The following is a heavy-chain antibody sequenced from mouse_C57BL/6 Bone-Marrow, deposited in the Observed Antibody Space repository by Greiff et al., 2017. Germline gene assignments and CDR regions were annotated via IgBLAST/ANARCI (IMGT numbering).Heavy chain of an antibody. CDR3: AREARSYWYFDV. V-gene: IGHV1-69*01. CDR2: IDPSDSYT. CDR1: GYTFTSYW. Sequence: QVQLQQPGAELVMPGASVKLSCKASGYTFTSYWMHWVKQRPGQGLEWIGEIDPSDSYTNYNQKFKGKSTLTVDKSSSTAYMQLSSLTSEDSAVYYCAREARSYWYFDVWGTGTTVTVSS. J-gene: IGHJ1*03.